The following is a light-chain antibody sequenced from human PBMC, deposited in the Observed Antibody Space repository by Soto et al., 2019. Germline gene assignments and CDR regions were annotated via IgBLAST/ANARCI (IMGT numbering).Light chain of an antibody. J-gene: IGKJ3*01. CDR3: NQYGRSSGVT. CDR2: GAS. CDR1: HKISSSY. V-gene: IGKV3-20*01. Sequence: EIVLTQSPGTLSLSPGERVTLSCRASHKISSSYLAWYQQKPGQAPRLLIYGASTSATGIPARVRGSRTGTDFSLAISRREPEALAVCFSNQYGRSSGVTFGPGTTVALK.